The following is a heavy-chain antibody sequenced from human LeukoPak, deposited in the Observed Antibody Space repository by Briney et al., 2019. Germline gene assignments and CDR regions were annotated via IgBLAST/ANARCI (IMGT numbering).Heavy chain of an antibody. CDR2: MSSKSGHT. J-gene: IGHJ3*02. V-gene: IGHV1-8*02. D-gene: IGHD5-12*01. Sequence: ASVKVSCKASGYSLPTYDINWVRQATGQGLHWMGWMSSKSGHTAYARNFEGRVTMTRDTSTSTLYLELSRLRSGRTPVYYFPRDVIVATTDTENDAFDIWGQGTMVTVSS. CDR1: GYSLPTYD. CDR3: PRDVIVATTDTENDAFDI.